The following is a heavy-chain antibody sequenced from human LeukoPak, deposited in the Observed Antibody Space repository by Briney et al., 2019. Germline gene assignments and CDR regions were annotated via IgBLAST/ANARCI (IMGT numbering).Heavy chain of an antibody. D-gene: IGHD5-12*01. V-gene: IGHV3-7*01. CDR2: VNQGGTEK. J-gene: IGHJ3*02. CDR1: GFTFSRYW. Sequence: PGGSLRLSCVASGFTFSRYWMTWVRQAPGKGLEWVANVNQGGTEKYYVDSVKGRFTISRDNAKNSLYLQMNSLRAEDTAVYYCAGDLHSGALQPYAFDIWGQGTMVTVSS. CDR3: AGDLHSGALQPYAFDI.